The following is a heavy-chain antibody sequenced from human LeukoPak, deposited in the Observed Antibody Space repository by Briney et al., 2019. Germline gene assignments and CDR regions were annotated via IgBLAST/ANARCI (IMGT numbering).Heavy chain of an antibody. CDR2: INHSGST. J-gene: IGHJ6*03. V-gene: IGHV4-34*01. CDR1: GGSFSGYY. D-gene: IGHD4-17*01. Sequence: SETLSLTCAVYGGSFSGYYWSWIRQPPGKGLEWIGEINHSGSTNYNPSLKSRVTISVDTSKNQFSLKLSSVTAADTAVYYCARGTPKSTESPLGYYYMDVWGKGTTVTVSS. CDR3: ARGTPKSTESPLGYYYMDV.